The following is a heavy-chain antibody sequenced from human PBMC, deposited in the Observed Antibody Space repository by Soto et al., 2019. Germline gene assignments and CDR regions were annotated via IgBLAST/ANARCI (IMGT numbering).Heavy chain of an antibody. CDR3: ATIVVVVAEDTSGGFY. J-gene: IGHJ4*02. Sequence: QVQLVQSGAEVKKPGSSVKVSCKASGCTFSSYAISWVRQAPGQGLEWMGGIIPIFGTANYAQKFQGRVTITADESTSTAYMELSSLRSEDTAVYYCATIVVVVAEDTSGGFYWGQGTLVTVSS. V-gene: IGHV1-69*01. CDR2: IIPIFGTA. D-gene: IGHD2-15*01. CDR1: GCTFSSYA.